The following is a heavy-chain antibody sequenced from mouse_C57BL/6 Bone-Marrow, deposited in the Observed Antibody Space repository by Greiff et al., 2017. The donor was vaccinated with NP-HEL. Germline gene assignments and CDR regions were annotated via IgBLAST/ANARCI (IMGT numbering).Heavy chain of an antibody. CDR2: IYPRSGNT. CDR3: AISPTGLYWYFDV. CDR1: GYTFTSYG. V-gene: IGHV1-81*01. D-gene: IGHD4-1*02. Sequence: VKLMESGAELARPGASVKLSCKASGYTFTSYGISWVKQRTGQGLEWIGEIYPRSGNTYYNEKFKGKATLTADKSSSTAYMELRSLTSEDSAVYFCAISPTGLYWYFDVWGTGTTVTVSS. J-gene: IGHJ1*03.